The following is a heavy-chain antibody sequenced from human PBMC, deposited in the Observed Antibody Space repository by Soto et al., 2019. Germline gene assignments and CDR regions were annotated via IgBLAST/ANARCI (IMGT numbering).Heavy chain of an antibody. V-gene: IGHV4-34*01. CDR3: ARTGRNMVRGVIITGPLDP. Sequence: PSETLSLTCAVYGGSFSGYYWSWIRQPPGKGLEWIGEINHSGSTYYNPSLKSRVTISVDTSKNQFSLKLSSVTAADTAVYYCARTGRNMVRGVIITGPLDPWGQGTLVTVSS. J-gene: IGHJ5*02. CDR2: INHSGST. CDR1: GGSFSGYY. D-gene: IGHD3-10*01.